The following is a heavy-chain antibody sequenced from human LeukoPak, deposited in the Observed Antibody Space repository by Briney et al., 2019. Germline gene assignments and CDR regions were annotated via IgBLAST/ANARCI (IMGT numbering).Heavy chain of an antibody. CDR1: GFTFSSYW. J-gene: IGHJ4*02. CDR3: ARGSGHTIDY. V-gene: IGHV3-7*04. Sequence: PGGSLRLSCAVSGFTFSSYWMSWVRQAPGKGLEWVANIKQDGSEKYYVASLKGRFTISRDNAKNSLSLQMNSLRAEDTAMYYCARGSGHTIDYWGQGTLVTVSS. D-gene: IGHD6-19*01. CDR2: IKQDGSEK.